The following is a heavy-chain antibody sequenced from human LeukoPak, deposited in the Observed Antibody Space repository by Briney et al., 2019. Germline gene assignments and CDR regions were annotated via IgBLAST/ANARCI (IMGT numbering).Heavy chain of an antibody. CDR1: GGSFSGYY. Sequence: SETLSLTCAVYGGSFSGYYWSWIRQPPGKGLEWIGEINHSGSTNYNPSLKSRVTISVDTSKNQFSLKLSSVPAADTAVYYCARVGPGRTPMVRGVIRAFDIWGQGTMVTVSS. CDR3: ARVGPGRTPMVRGVIRAFDI. V-gene: IGHV4-34*01. J-gene: IGHJ3*02. CDR2: INHSGST. D-gene: IGHD3-10*01.